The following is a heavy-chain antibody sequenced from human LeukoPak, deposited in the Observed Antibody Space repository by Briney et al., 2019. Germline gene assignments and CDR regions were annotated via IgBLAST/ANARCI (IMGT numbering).Heavy chain of an antibody. V-gene: IGHV1-3*01. CDR3: ARVGAAGTRFDFDY. Sequence: GASVKVSCKASGYTFTSYAMHWVRQAPGQRLEWMGWINAGNGNTKYSQKFQSRVTITRDTSASTAYMELSSLRSEDTAVYYCARVGAAGTRFDFDYWGQGTLVTVSS. CDR2: INAGNGNT. J-gene: IGHJ4*02. CDR1: GYTFTSYA. D-gene: IGHD6-13*01.